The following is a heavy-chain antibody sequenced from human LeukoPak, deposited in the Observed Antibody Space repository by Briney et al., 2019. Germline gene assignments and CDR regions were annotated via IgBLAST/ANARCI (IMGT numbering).Heavy chain of an antibody. CDR2: IYYSGST. D-gene: IGHD2-15*01. V-gene: IGHV4-39*07. Sequence: SETLSLTCTVSGGSISSSSYYWGWIRQPPGKGLEWIGNIYYSGSTYYNPSLKSRVTISVDTSKNQFSLKLSSVTAADTAVYYCARGVVAAPQTFDYWGQGTLVTVSS. CDR1: GGSISSSSYY. CDR3: ARGVVAAPQTFDY. J-gene: IGHJ4*02.